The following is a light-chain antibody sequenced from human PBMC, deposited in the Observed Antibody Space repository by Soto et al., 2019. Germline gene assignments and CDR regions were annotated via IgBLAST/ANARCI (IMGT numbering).Light chain of an antibody. CDR1: SSNIGGNS. CDR3: GSWDSSLSADV. V-gene: IGLV1-51*01. J-gene: IGLJ1*01. CDR2: DDN. Sequence: QSVLTQPPSVSAAPGQKVTISCSGSSSNIGGNSVSWYQQLPGTAPKLLIYDDNKRPSGIPDRFSGSKSGTSATLGITGLQTGDEADDYCGSWDSSLSADVFGTGTKVTVL.